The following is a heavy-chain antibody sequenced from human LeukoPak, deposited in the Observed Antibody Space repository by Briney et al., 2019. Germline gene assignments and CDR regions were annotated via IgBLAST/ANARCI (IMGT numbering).Heavy chain of an antibody. CDR3: ARGLAAAGIDYYYYMDV. CDR2: IYYSGST. J-gene: IGHJ6*03. D-gene: IGHD6-13*01. Sequence: PSETLSLTCTVSGGSINSHYWSWIRQPPGKGLEWIGYIYYSGSTNYNPSLKSRVTISVDTSKNQFSLKLSSVTAADTAVYYCARGLAAAGIDYYYYMDVWGKGTTVTVSS. CDR1: GGSINSHY. V-gene: IGHV4-59*11.